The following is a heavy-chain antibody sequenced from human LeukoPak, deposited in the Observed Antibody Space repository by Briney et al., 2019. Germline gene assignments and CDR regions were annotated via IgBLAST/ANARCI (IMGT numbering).Heavy chain of an antibody. CDR3: AREAAYYNSGSRPIDS. J-gene: IGHJ4*02. V-gene: IGHV4-61*01. D-gene: IGHD3-10*01. CDR1: GGSVSIGTYY. CDR2: IWNSGST. Sequence: SETLSLTCSVSGGSVSIGTYYWSWIRQPPGKGLEWIGYIWNSGSTKYNPSLKSRVTISVDTSKNQFSLKLSSVTAADTAVYYCAREAAYYNSGSRPIDSRGQGTLVAVSS.